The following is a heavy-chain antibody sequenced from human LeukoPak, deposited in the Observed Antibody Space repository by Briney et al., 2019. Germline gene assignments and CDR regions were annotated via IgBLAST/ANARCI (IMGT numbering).Heavy chain of an antibody. J-gene: IGHJ6*03. Sequence: GGSLRLSCAASGFTFSSYGMHWVRQAPGKGLEWVAFIRYDGSNKYYADSVKGRFTISRDNSKNTLYLQMNSLRAEDTAVYYLAKKPDSSSRYYYYYYMDVWGKGTTVTVSS. CDR2: IRYDGSNK. CDR3: AKKPDSSSRYYYYYYMDV. V-gene: IGHV3-30*02. D-gene: IGHD6-6*01. CDR1: GFTFSSYG.